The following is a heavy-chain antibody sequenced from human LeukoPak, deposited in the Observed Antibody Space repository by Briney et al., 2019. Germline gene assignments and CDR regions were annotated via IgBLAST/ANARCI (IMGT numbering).Heavy chain of an antibody. CDR1: GFTFSGSA. Sequence: PGGSLRLSCAASGFTFSGSAMHWVRQASGKGLEWVGRIRSKANSYATAYAASVKGRFTISRDDSKNTAYLQMNSLKTEHTAVYYCTQFGGVIVDDYWGQGTLVTVSS. CDR2: IRSKANSYAT. V-gene: IGHV3-73*01. D-gene: IGHD3-16*02. J-gene: IGHJ4*02. CDR3: TQFGGVIVDDY.